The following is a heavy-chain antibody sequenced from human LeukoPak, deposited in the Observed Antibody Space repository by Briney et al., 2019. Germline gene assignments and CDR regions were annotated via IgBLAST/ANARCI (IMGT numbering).Heavy chain of an antibody. V-gene: IGHV1-2*02. CDR2: INPNSGGT. CDR3: AREMKYGDYATEY. Sequence: LAPSVKVPCKASGYTFTGYYMHWVRQSPGQELKWMGWINPNSGGTKYAQKFQGRVTMTRDTSISTAYMELSRLRCEDTAVYYCAREMKYGDYATEYWGQGTLVTVSS. D-gene: IGHD4-17*01. J-gene: IGHJ4*02. CDR1: GYTFTGYY.